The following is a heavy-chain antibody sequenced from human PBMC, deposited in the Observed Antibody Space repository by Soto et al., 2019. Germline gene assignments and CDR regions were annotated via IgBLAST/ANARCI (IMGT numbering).Heavy chain of an antibody. V-gene: IGHV3-23*01. J-gene: IGHJ6*02. D-gene: IGHD2-2*01. CDR2: ISGSGGST. Sequence: PGGSLRLSCAASGFTFSSYAMSWVRQAPGKGLEWVSAISGSGGSTYYADSVKGRFTISRDNSKNTLYLQMNSLRAEDTAVYYCAGMGYCSSTSCYGFYYYGMDVWGQGTTVTVSS. CDR3: AGMGYCSSTSCYGFYYYGMDV. CDR1: GFTFSSYA.